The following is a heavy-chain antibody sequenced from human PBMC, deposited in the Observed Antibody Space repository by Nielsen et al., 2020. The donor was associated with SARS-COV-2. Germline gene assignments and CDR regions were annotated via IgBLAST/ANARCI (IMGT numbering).Heavy chain of an antibody. Sequence: ASVKVSCKASGYTFTGYYMHWVRQAPGQGLEWMGWINPNSGGTNYAQKFQGWVTMTRDTSISTAYMELSRLRSDDTAVYYCAAEALGSLGIAVAGTGSDYWGQGTLVTVSS. D-gene: IGHD6-19*01. V-gene: IGHV1-2*04. CDR2: INPNSGGT. J-gene: IGHJ4*02. CDR3: AAEALGSLGIAVAGTGSDY. CDR1: GYTFTGYY.